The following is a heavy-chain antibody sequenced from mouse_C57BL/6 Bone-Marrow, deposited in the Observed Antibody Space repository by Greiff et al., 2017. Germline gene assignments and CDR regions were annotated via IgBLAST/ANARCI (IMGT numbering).Heavy chain of an antibody. V-gene: IGHV1-81*01. D-gene: IGHD1-1*02. CDR2: IYPRSGNT. CDR3: ARNGFLLLLDY. Sequence: QVQLHQSGAELARPGASVTLSCKASVYTFPSSGISWVKPRTGQGLAWIGAIYPRSGNTYYNEKFTGKATLTADNSSSTAYMELRSLTSDDSAVYFCARNGFLLLLDYWGQGTSVTVSS. CDR1: VYTFPSSG. J-gene: IGHJ4*01.